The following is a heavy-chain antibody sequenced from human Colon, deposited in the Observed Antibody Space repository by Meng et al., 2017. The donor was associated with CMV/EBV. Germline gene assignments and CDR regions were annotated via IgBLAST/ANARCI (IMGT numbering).Heavy chain of an antibody. CDR1: YTFTNHG. D-gene: IGHD6-13*01. Sequence: YTFTNHGFSWVRQAPGQGLEWMGWITAYNGVKNYAQKFQGRVTMTIDTSTNTAYLDLRRLTSDDTAVYYCAREVGFTSSWHTFFDSWGQGTLVTVSS. J-gene: IGHJ4*02. V-gene: IGHV1-18*01. CDR2: ITAYNGVK. CDR3: AREVGFTSSWHTFFDS.